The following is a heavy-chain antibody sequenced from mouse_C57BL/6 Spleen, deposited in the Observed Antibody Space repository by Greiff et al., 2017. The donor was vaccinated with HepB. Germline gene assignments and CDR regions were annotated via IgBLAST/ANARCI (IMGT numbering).Heavy chain of an antibody. CDR3: ARKGRERTPFAY. CDR2: IHPNSGST. J-gene: IGHJ3*01. V-gene: IGHV1-64*01. Sequence: QVQLQQPGAELVKPGASVKLSCKASGYTFTSYWMHWVKQRPGQGLEWIGMIHPNSGSTNYNEKFKSKATLTVDKSSSTAYMQLRSLTSEDSAVYYCARKGRERTPFAYWGQGTLVTVSA. CDR1: GYTFTSYW.